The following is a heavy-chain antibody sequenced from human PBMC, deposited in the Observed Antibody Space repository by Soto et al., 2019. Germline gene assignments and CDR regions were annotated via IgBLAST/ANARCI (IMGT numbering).Heavy chain of an antibody. J-gene: IGHJ4*02. CDR3: ARDGVTAIRYDC. V-gene: IGHV4-59*01. CDR1: GGSISSYY. Sequence: SETLSLTCTVSGGSISSYYWSWIRQPPGKGLEWIGYIYYSGSTNYNPSLKSRVTISADTSKNQFSLKLSSVTAADTAVYYCARDGVTAIRYDCWGQGPLVTVSS. D-gene: IGHD2-21*02. CDR2: IYYSGST.